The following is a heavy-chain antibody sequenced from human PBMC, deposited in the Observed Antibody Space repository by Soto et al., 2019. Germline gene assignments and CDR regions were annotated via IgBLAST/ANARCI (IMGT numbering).Heavy chain of an antibody. D-gene: IGHD4-17*01. CDR1: GASISSYY. V-gene: IGHV4-59*08. CDR2: IHYSGST. J-gene: IGHJ4*02. Sequence: SETLSLTCTVSGASISSYYWGWIRQPPGKGLEWIGYIHYSGSTNHNPSIKSRVTISVDTSKYQFSLKLSSMTAADTAVYYCARRYGYYFDYWGQGTLVTVSS. CDR3: ARRYGYYFDY.